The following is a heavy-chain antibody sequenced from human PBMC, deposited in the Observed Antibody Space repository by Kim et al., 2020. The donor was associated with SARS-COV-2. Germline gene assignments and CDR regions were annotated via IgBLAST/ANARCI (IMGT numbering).Heavy chain of an antibody. CDR3: ARAVGGFGFLEWLPGDWYFDL. CDR2: TYYRSKWYN. CDR1: GDSVSSNSAA. Sequence: SQTLSLTCAISGDSVSSNSAAWNWIRQSPSRGLEWLGRTYYRSKWYNDYAVSVKSRITINPDTSKNQFSLQLNSVTPEDTAVYYCARAVGGFGFLEWLPGDWYFDLWGRGTLVTVSS. D-gene: IGHD3-3*01. V-gene: IGHV6-1*01. J-gene: IGHJ2*01.